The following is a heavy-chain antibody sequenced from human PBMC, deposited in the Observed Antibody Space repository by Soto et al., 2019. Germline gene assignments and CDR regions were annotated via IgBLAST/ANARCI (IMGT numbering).Heavy chain of an antibody. J-gene: IGHJ3*02. CDR2: ISSSSSYI. CDR3: ARESAAGSAFDI. D-gene: IGHD6-13*01. V-gene: IGHV3-21*01. CDR1: GFTFSSYA. Sequence: GGSLRLSCAASGFTFSSYAMSWVRQAPGKGLEWVSSISSSSSYIYYADSVKGRFTISRDNAKNSLYLQMNSLRAEDTAVYYCARESAAGSAFDIWGQGTMVTVSS.